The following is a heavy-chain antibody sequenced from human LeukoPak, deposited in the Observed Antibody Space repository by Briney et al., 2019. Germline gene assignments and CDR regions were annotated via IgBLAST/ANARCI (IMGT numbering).Heavy chain of an antibody. CDR3: ARDLGYSYGYSLDY. D-gene: IGHD5-18*01. CDR1: GFTVSSNY. V-gene: IGHV3-66*01. J-gene: IGHJ4*02. CDR2: IYSGGST. Sequence: GGSLRLSCAASGFTVSSNYMSWVRQAPGKGLEWVSVIYSGGSTYYADSVKGRFTISRDNSKNTLYLQMNSLRAEDTAVYYCARDLGYSYGYSLDYWGQGTLVTVSS.